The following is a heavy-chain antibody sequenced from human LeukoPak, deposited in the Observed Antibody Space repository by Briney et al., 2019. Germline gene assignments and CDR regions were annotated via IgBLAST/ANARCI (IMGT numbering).Heavy chain of an antibody. CDR3: VRGGTYWTVS. CDR2: IKPDGSEK. CDR1: GFVFSASY. J-gene: IGHJ5*01. V-gene: IGHV3-7*01. Sequence: PGGSLRLSCAASGFVFSASYMSWVRKAPGKGLEWVATIKPDGSEKYHVDSVSGRFTISRDNTNDSLSLQMNSLRVDDTAVYYCVRGGTYWTVSWGQGTLVNVS.